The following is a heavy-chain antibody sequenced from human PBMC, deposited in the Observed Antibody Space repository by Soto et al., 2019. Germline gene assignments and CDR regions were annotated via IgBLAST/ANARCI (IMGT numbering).Heavy chain of an antibody. D-gene: IGHD3-10*01. Sequence: GGSLRLSCAASGFTFSSYGMHWVRQAPGKGLQWVAVIWYDGSIKYYGDSVKGRFTISRDNSKNTLYLQMNTLRAEDTAVYYCATDGSYFFGSGALYWGQGT. CDR1: GFTFSSYG. CDR2: IWYDGSIK. V-gene: IGHV3-33*01. CDR3: ATDGSYFFGSGALY. J-gene: IGHJ4*02.